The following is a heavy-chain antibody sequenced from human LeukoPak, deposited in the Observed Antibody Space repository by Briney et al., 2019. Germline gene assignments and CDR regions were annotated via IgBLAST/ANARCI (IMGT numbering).Heavy chain of an antibody. J-gene: IGHJ4*02. V-gene: IGHV3-48*01. D-gene: IGHD3-10*01. CDR3: ARDRGFGVFDY. Sequence: GGSLRLSCAASGFTFSSYSMNWVRQAPGKGLEWVSYISSSSSTIYYADSVKGRFTISRDNAKNSLYLQMNSLRAEDTAVYYCARDRGFGVFDYWGQGTLVTASS. CDR2: ISSSSSTI. CDR1: GFTFSSYS.